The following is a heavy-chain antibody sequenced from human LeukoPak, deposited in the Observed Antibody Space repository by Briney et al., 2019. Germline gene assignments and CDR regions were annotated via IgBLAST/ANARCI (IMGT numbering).Heavy chain of an antibody. CDR3: ARGPSAVAGYFDY. D-gene: IGHD6-19*01. Sequence: KTSETLSLTCTVSGGSISSYYWSWIRQPPGEGLEWIGYIYSSGSTNYNPSLKGRVTISVDTSKNQFSLKLSSVTAADTAVYYCARGPSAVAGYFDYWGQGILVTVSS. J-gene: IGHJ4*02. CDR2: IYSSGST. CDR1: GGSISSYY. V-gene: IGHV4-59*01.